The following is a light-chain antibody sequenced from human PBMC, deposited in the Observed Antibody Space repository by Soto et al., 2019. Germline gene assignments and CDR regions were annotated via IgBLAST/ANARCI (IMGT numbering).Light chain of an antibody. V-gene: IGKV3-15*01. CDR1: QSVSSN. Sequence: EIVMTQSPATLSVSPGERATLSCRASQSVSSNLAWYQQKPGQAPTLLIYGASTRATRIPARFSGSGSGTEFTLTISSLQSEDFAVYYCQQYNNWPRWTFGQGTKVAIK. CDR2: GAS. J-gene: IGKJ1*01. CDR3: QQYNNWPRWT.